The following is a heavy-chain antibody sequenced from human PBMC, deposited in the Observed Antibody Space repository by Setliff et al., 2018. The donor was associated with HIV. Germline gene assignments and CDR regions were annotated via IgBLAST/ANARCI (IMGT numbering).Heavy chain of an antibody. V-gene: IGHV4-34*01. Sequence: SETLSLTCAVYGGSFSGYYWVWIRQSPGKGLEWIGEINHSGDTNYSPSLKNRVTISMDTSKNQFSLKLMSATGADTAIYFCARDPQGWGSFDYWGQGNLVTVSS. CDR2: INHSGDT. CDR1: GGSFSGYY. J-gene: IGHJ4*02. CDR3: ARDPQGWGSFDY. D-gene: IGHD1-26*01.